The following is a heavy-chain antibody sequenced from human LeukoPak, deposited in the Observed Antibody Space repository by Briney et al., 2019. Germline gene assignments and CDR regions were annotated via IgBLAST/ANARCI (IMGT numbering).Heavy chain of an antibody. V-gene: IGHV3-30*03. CDR2: ISYDGSNK. D-gene: IGHD6-19*01. Sequence: GGSLRLSCAAPGFTFSSYGMHWVRQAPGKGLEWVAVISYDGSNKYYADSVKGRFTISRDNSKNTLYLQMNSLRAEDTAVYYCARGYSSGWLVAFDIWGQGTMVTVSS. CDR1: GFTFSSYG. J-gene: IGHJ3*02. CDR3: ARGYSSGWLVAFDI.